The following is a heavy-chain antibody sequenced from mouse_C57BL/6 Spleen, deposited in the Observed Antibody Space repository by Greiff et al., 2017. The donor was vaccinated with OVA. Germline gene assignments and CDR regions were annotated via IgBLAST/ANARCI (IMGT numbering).Heavy chain of an antibody. CDR3: ARGGGYYSNYRDYYAMDY. D-gene: IGHD2-5*01. V-gene: IGHV1-9*01. CDR2: ILPGSGST. J-gene: IGHJ4*01. CDR1: GYTFTGYW. Sequence: VQLQQSGAELMKPGASVKLSCKATGYTFTGYWIEWVKQRPGHGLEWIGEILPGSGSTNYNEKFKGKATFTADTSSNTAYMPLRSLTTKYSAIYYCARGGGYYSNYRDYYAMDYWGQGTSVTVSS.